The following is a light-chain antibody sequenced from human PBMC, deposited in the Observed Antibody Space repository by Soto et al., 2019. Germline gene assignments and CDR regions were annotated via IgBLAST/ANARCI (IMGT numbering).Light chain of an antibody. Sequence: EIVMTQSPATLSLSSGESATLSCRASQSVSSNLAWYQQKPGQAPRLLIYGASSRATGIPDRFSGSGSGTDFTLTISRLEPEDFAVYYCQQYDSSPKTFGQGTKVDI. CDR2: GAS. CDR1: QSVSSN. V-gene: IGKV3-20*01. CDR3: QQYDSSPKT. J-gene: IGKJ1*01.